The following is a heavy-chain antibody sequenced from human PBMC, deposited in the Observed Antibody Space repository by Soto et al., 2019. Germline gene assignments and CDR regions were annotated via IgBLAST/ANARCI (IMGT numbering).Heavy chain of an antibody. CDR2: IRSKANNYAT. Sequence: PGGSLRLSCATSGFTFSASAMHWVRQVSGEGLEWIARIRSKANNYATTYAASVKGRFTISRDDSENTVYLQMNSLKTEDTAIYYCAKQIYGGNSWGQGTLVTVSS. V-gene: IGHV3-73*01. CDR3: AKQIYGGNS. D-gene: IGHD2-21*02. CDR1: GFTFSASA. J-gene: IGHJ4*02.